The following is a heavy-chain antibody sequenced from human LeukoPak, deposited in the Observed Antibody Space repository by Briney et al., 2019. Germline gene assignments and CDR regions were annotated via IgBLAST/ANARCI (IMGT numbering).Heavy chain of an antibody. V-gene: IGHV3-23*01. CDR3: VKQGGTYYFDH. CDR2: ISGSGGST. J-gene: IGHJ4*02. CDR1: GFIFSSYA. D-gene: IGHD3-16*01. Sequence: GGSLRLSCAASGFIFSSYAMSWVRQAPGKGLEWVSTISGSGGSTYYADSVKGRFTISRDNSKNTLYLQMNSLRAEDTAVYYCVKQGGTYYFDHWGQGTLVTVSS.